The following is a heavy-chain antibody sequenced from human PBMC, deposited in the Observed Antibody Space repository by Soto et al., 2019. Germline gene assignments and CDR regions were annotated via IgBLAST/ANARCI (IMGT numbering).Heavy chain of an antibody. J-gene: IGHJ4*02. CDR1: GFTFSSYA. V-gene: IGHV3-23*01. CDR3: AKGQGSSWLFDY. CDR2: ISGSGGST. Sequence: GGSLRLSCAASGFTFSSYAMSWVRQAPGKGLEWVSAISGSGGSTYYADSVKGRFTISRDNSKNTLYLQMSSLRAEDTAVYYCAKGQGSSWLFDYWGQGTLVTVSS. D-gene: IGHD6-13*01.